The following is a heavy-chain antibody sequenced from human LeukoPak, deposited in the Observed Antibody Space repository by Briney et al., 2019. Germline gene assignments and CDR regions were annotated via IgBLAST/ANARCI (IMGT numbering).Heavy chain of an antibody. V-gene: IGHV3-33*05. CDR1: GFTFSNYG. CDR3: ARRGTTYCTVDSCHPNWFDP. Sequence: GTSLRLSCAASGFTFSNYGMHWVRQAPGKGLEWVTYDGTFKHYADSVKGRFTTSRDYSKNTLYLQMNSLRAEDTAVYYCARRGTTYCTVDSCHPNWFDPWGQGTLVTVSS. J-gene: IGHJ5*02. CDR2: YDGTFK. D-gene: IGHD2-15*01.